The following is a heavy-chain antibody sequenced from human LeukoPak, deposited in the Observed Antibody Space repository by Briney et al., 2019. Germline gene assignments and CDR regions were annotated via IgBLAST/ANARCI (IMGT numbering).Heavy chain of an antibody. CDR2: IYHSGST. D-gene: IGHD3-22*01. Sequence: PSETLSLTCTVSGYSISSGYYWGWIRKPPGKGLEWIGSIYHSGSTYYNPSLKSRVTISVDTSKNQFSLKLSSVTAADTAVYYCARAYYYDSSGYYERWSGESKWGQGTLVTVSS. CDR3: ARAYYYDSSGYYERWSGESK. CDR1: GYSISSGYY. V-gene: IGHV4-38-2*02. J-gene: IGHJ4*02.